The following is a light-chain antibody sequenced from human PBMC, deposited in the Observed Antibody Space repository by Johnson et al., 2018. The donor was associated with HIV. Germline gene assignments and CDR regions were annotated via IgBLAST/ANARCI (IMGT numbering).Light chain of an antibody. J-gene: IGLJ1*01. Sequence: QSVLTQPPSVSAAPGQRVTISCSGSSSNIGNNYVSWYQQLPGTAPKLLIYENNKRPSGIPDRFSGSKSGTSATLGITGLQTRDEADYYCGTWDNSLNTGAVFGPGTKVTVL. CDR3: GTWDNSLNTGAV. CDR2: ENN. CDR1: SSNIGNNY. V-gene: IGLV1-51*02.